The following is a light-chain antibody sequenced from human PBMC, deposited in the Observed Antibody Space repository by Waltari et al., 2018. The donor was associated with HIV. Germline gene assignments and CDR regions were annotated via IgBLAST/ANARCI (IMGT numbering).Light chain of an antibody. V-gene: IGLV1-40*01. CDR3: QSFDSVLTAVV. CDR1: SSNLGAGFD. CDR2: DNN. Sequence: QSVLTQPPSVSGAPGQRVSISCTGNSSNLGAGFDPHWYQQLPGAAPRLLTYDNNNRPSGVPGLFSGSRSGTSASLAITGLQAYDEADYYCQSFDSVLTAVVFGGGTKLTVL. J-gene: IGLJ2*01.